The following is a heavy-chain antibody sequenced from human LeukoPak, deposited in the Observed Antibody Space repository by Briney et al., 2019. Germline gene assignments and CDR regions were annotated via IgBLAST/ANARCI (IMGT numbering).Heavy chain of an antibody. CDR2: IKRDGSEK. J-gene: IGHJ4*02. CDR3: ARDAGNSGYDLFDY. D-gene: IGHD5-12*01. Sequence: GGSLRLSCAASGFMFSDYWMTWVRQAPGKGLEWVANIKRDGSEKFYVDSVKGRFTISRDNAKNSLYLQMNSLRADDTAVYFCARDAGNSGYDLFDYWGQGTLVTVSS. CDR1: GFMFSDYW. V-gene: IGHV3-7*04.